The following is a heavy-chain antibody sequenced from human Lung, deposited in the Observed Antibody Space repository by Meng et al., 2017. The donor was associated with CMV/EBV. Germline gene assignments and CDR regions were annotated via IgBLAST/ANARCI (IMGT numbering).Heavy chain of an antibody. V-gene: IGHV3-20*04. CDR3: ARAVGPTIVDALDI. D-gene: IGHD1-26*01. CDR1: GFTFDDYG. J-gene: IGHJ3*02. Sequence: GESXKISXAASGFTFDDYGMSWVRQVPGKGPEWVSGIRWNGETTAYADSVRGRFTISRDNAKKSLHLQMNSLRAEDTALYYCARAVGPTIVDALDIWGQGTXVTVSS. CDR2: IRWNGETT.